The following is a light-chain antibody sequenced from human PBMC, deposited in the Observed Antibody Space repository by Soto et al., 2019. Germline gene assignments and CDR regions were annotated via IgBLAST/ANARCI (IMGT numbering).Light chain of an antibody. Sequence: EIVMTQSPATLSVSPVERATLSCMASQSVNSNLAWYQQKPGQAPRLLIYGASTRATGIPARFSGSGSGTEFTLAITSLQSEDFAVYYCQQYKNWPSWTFGQGTKVDIK. CDR3: QQYKNWPSWT. CDR1: QSVNSN. CDR2: GAS. V-gene: IGKV3-15*01. J-gene: IGKJ1*01.